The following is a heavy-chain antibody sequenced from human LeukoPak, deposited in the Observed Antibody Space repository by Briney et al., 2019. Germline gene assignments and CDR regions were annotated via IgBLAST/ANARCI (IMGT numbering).Heavy chain of an antibody. D-gene: IGHD3-3*01. CDR2: ISAYNGNT. J-gene: IGHJ4*02. CDR1: GYTFTSYG. V-gene: IGHV1-18*01. CDR3: ARIDLTIFGVVITPHYFDY. Sequence: ASVKVSCKASGYTFTSYGISWVRQAPGQGLEWMGWISAYNGNTNYAQKLQGRVTMTTDTSTSTAYMELRSLRSDDTAVYYCARIDLTIFGVVITPHYFDYWGQGTLVTVSS.